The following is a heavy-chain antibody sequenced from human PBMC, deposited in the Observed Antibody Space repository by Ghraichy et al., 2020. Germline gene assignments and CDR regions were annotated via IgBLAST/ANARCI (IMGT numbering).Heavy chain of an antibody. Sequence: GESLRLSCAASGFDFGVYSMDWIRQAPGKGLEWISYISSNGGGIIYADSVKGRFTISRDNAKGLVFLQMNSLRAGDTAVYYCAREVGWYPDYWGQGTLVTVSS. CDR2: ISSNGGGI. CDR3: AREVGWYPDY. V-gene: IGHV3-48*01. D-gene: IGHD6-19*01. J-gene: IGHJ4*02. CDR1: GFDFGVYS.